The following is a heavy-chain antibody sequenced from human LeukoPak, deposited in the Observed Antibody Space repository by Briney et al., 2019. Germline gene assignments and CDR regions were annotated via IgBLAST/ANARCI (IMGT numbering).Heavy chain of an antibody. J-gene: IGHJ2*01. CDR2: ISYDGSNK. D-gene: IGHD3-3*01. Sequence: PGGSLRLSCAASGFTVSSNYMSWVRQAPGKGLEWVAVISYDGSNKFYADSVKGRFTISRDNSKNTLYLQMNSLRAEDTAVYYCAKESGYFYWYFDLWGRGTLVTVSS. CDR1: GFTVSSNY. V-gene: IGHV3-30*18. CDR3: AKESGYFYWYFDL.